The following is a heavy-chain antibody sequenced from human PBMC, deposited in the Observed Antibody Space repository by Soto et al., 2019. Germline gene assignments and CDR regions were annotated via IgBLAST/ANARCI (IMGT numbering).Heavy chain of an antibody. J-gene: IGHJ6*02. V-gene: IGHV3-30-3*01. CDR2: ISYDGSNK. CDR1: GFTFSSYA. D-gene: IGHD6-13*01. CDR3: ARRMKSRRIAAAYYYYYGMDV. Sequence: PGGSLRLSCAASGFTFSSYAMHWVRQAPGKGLEWVAVISYDGSNKYYADSVKGRFTISRDNSKNTLYLQMNSLRAEDTAVYYCARRMKSRRIAAAYYYYYGMDVWGQGTTVTVSS.